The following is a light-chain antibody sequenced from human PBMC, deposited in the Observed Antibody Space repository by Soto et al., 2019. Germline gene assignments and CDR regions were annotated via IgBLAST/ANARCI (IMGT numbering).Light chain of an antibody. Sequence: DIQMTQSPSTLSASVGDRVTITCRASQSIRSWLAWYQQKPGKAPILLIYKASSLQSGVPSRFSGSGSGTEFTLTISILQPDDFASYSCQQYQCYPLTFGGGTKVEIK. CDR2: KAS. CDR3: QQYQCYPLT. V-gene: IGKV1-5*03. J-gene: IGKJ4*01. CDR1: QSIRSW.